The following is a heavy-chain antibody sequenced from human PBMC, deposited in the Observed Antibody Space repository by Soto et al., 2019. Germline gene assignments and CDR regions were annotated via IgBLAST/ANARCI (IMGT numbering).Heavy chain of an antibody. D-gene: IGHD2-15*01. J-gene: IGHJ4*02. CDR1: GYSFTSHW. V-gene: IGHV5-51*01. Sequence: GESLKISCKGSGYSFTSHWIGWVRQMPGKGLEWMGIIYPGDSDTRYSPSFQGQVTISADKSISTAYLRWSSLKASDTAMYYCAGLRADCSAGTCYSSYFDYWGQGTLVTVSS. CDR2: IYPGDSDT. CDR3: AGLRADCSAGTCYSSYFDY.